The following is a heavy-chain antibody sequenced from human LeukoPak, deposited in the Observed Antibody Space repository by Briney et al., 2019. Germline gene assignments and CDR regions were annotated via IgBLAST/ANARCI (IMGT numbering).Heavy chain of an antibody. CDR1: HGSMVDHY. V-gene: IGHV4-39*01. CDR3: ARHFGVLGGAFDI. J-gene: IGHJ3*02. Sequence: SETLSLTCNVSHGSMVDHYWSWIRQPPGKGLEWIGSIYYSGSTYYNPSLKSRVTISVDTSKNQFSLKLSSVTAADTAVYYCARHFGVLGGAFDIWGQGTMVTVSS. D-gene: IGHD3-16*01. CDR2: IYYSGST.